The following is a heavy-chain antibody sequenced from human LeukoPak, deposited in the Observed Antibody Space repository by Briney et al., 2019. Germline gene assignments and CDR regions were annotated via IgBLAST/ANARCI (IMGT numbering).Heavy chain of an antibody. V-gene: IGHV3-21*01. CDR3: ARVLKGWFGELFPYYFDY. Sequence: GGSLRLSCAASGFTFSSYSMNWVRQAPGKGLEWVSSISSSSSYIYYADSVKGRFTISRDNAKNSLYLQMNSLRAEDTAVYYCARVLKGWFGELFPYYFDYWGQGTLVTVSS. J-gene: IGHJ4*02. CDR1: GFTFSSYS. D-gene: IGHD3-10*01. CDR2: ISSSSSYI.